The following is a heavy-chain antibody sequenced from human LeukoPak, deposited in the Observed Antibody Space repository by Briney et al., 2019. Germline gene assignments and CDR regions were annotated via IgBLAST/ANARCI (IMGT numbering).Heavy chain of an antibody. D-gene: IGHD2-21*02. Sequence: GESLKISCKASGYTFSDLWIGWVRQMPGKGLEWMGIIFPADSDIRYSPSFVGQVTMSVDKSTNTAFLQWSSLKASDTAMYYCARFEVNPADGSDYYYFDYWGQGTLVTVSS. V-gene: IGHV5-51*01. J-gene: IGHJ4*02. CDR2: IFPADSDI. CDR1: GYTFSDLW. CDR3: ARFEVNPADGSDYYYFDY.